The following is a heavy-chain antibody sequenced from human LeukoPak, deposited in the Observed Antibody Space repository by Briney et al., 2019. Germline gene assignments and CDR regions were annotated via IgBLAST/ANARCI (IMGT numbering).Heavy chain of an antibody. V-gene: IGHV3-11*06. D-gene: IGHD3-10*01. CDR1: GFTFSDYY. CDR2: ISSSSSYT. Sequence: GSLRLSCAASGFTFSDYYMSWIRQAPGKGLEWVSYISSSSSYTNYADSVKGRFTISRDNAKNSLYLQMNSLRAEDTAVYYCARGGRWFGKSSLDYWGQGTLVTVSS. J-gene: IGHJ4*02. CDR3: ARGGRWFGKSSLDY.